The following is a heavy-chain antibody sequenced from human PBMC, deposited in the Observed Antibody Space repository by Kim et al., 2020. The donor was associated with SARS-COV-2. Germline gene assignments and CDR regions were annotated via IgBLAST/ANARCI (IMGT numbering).Heavy chain of an antibody. CDR3: TTLISAAGRGY. D-gene: IGHD6-13*01. CDR2: T. V-gene: IGHV3-15*01. J-gene: IGHJ4*02. Sequence: TDYAAHGKGRFTMSRDDSKNTLYLQMNSLETEDTAVYYCTTLISAAGRGYWGQGTLVTVSS.